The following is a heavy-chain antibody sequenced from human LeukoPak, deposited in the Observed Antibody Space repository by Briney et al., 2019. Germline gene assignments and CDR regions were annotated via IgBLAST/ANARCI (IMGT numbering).Heavy chain of an antibody. CDR3: ARQGRVGDGYNLGY. CDR2: IHYTGST. D-gene: IGHD5-24*01. J-gene: IGHJ4*02. CDR1: GGSISGSH. V-gene: IGHV4-59*08. Sequence: PSETLSLTCLVSGGSISGSHWSWIRQPPGKGLEWIGYIHYTGSTDYNPSLRSRVTLSIDMSKNQFSLKLSSVTAADTAVYYCARQGRVGDGYNLGYWGQGTLVTVSS.